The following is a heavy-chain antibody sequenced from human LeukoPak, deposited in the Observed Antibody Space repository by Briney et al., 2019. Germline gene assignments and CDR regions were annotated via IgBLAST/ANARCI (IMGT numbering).Heavy chain of an antibody. Sequence: SETLSLTCTVSGGSISNYCWSWIRQPPGKGLEWIGYICYSGTTNYNPSLKSRVTISVDRSKNQFSLKLISVTAADTAVYYCSSHTPRGVAVAGTHWWFDLWGQGTLVTVSS. CDR1: GGSISNYC. J-gene: IGHJ5*02. CDR2: ICYSGTT. D-gene: IGHD6-19*01. CDR3: SSHTPRGVAVAGTHWWFDL. V-gene: IGHV4-59*08.